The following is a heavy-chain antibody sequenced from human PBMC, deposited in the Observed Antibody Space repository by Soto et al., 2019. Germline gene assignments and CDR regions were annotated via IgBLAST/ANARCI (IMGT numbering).Heavy chain of an antibody. CDR3: ARGLRSYYFDY. Sequence: SVSGGYISNVYYWSWIRQHPGKGLEWIGYIYYNGNTFYNPSLKSRLTISLDTSKTQFSLKLSSVTAADAAVYYCARGLRSYYFDYWGQGTLVTVSS. D-gene: IGHD3-16*01. CDR2: IYYNGNT. J-gene: IGHJ4*01. V-gene: IGHV4-31*03. CDR1: GGYISNVYY.